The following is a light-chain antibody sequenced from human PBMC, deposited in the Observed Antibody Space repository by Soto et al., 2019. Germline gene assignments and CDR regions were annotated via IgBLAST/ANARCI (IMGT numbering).Light chain of an antibody. CDR2: DAS. J-gene: IGKJ2*01. CDR1: QSVSSY. CDR3: QQRSNWPPYT. V-gene: IGKV3-11*01. Sequence: EIVLTQSPATLSLSPGERATLSCRASQSVSSYLAWYQQKPGKATRLLIYDASNRATGIPARFSGSGSWTDFTHTISTLEPEDLAVYYCQQRSNWPPYTFGQGTKREIK.